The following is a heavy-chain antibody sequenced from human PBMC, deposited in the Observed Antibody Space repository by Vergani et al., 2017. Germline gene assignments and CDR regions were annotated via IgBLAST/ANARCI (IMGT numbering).Heavy chain of an antibody. J-gene: IGHJ6*03. Sequence: QVQLVQSGAEVKKPGSSVKVSCKASGGTFSSYAISWVRPAPGQGLEWMGGIIPIFGTANYAKKFQGRVTITADESTVTAYMELSSLRSEDTAVYYCARDRAYCSSTSCRYYYYDYMDVWGKGTTVTVSS. V-gene: IGHV1-69*01. CDR2: IIPIFGTA. CDR3: ARDRAYCSSTSCRYYYYDYMDV. CDR1: GGTFSSYA. D-gene: IGHD2-2*01.